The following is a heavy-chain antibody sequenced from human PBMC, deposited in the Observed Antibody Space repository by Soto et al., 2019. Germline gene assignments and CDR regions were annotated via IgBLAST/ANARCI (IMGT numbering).Heavy chain of an antibody. V-gene: IGHV3-7*01. J-gene: IGHJ5*02. D-gene: IGHD2-15*01. CDR1: GFTFSRHW. CDR2: VNQNGNEK. Sequence: GGSLRLSCEASGFTFSRHWMIWVRQAPGKGLEWVASVNQNGNEKYHVDSVMGRFTISRDNAKNSLFLQMNSLTVEDTAVYHCARIISRGSFDPWGQGTQVTVSS. CDR3: ARIISRGSFDP.